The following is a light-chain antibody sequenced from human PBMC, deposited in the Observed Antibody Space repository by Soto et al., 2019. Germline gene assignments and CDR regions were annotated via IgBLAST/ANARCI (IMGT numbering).Light chain of an antibody. CDR2: LNSDGSH. J-gene: IGLJ1*01. CDR3: QTWGTAYYV. Sequence: QPVLTQSPSASASLGASVKLTCTLSSGHSSYAIAWHQQQPEKGPRYLMKLNSDGSHSKGDGIPDRFSGSSSGAERYLTISSLQSEDEADYYCQTWGTAYYVFGTGTKPTVL. CDR1: SGHSSYA. V-gene: IGLV4-69*01.